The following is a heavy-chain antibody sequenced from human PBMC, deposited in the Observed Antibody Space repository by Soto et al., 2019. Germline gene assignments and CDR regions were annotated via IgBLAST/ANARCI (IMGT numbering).Heavy chain of an antibody. J-gene: IGHJ4*02. CDR3: AKHGSGWYNSRDS. CDR2: ITGSVGTP. CDR1: GFTFRSHA. Sequence: EVQLLESGGGLVQPGESLRLSCAASGFTFRSHAMSWVRQAPGKGLEWVSAITGSVGTPYYADSVKGRFTISRDNAKNRLYLQMNSLRDEDTAVSYSAKHGSGWYNSRDSWGEGTHVTVSS. D-gene: IGHD6-19*01. V-gene: IGHV3-23*01.